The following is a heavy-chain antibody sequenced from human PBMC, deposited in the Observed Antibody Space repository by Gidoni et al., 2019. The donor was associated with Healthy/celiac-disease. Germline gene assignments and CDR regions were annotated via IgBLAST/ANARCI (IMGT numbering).Heavy chain of an antibody. CDR2: IYSGGRT. D-gene: IGHD2-2*01. CDR1: GFTVSSNY. Sequence: EVQLVESGGGLVQPGGSLRLSCAASGFTVSSNYMSWVRQAPGKGLEWVSVIYSGGRTYYADSGKGRFTISRHNSKNTLYLQMNSLRAEDTAVYYCARGKLGYCSSTSCYRGAGYYGMDVWGQGTTVTVSS. CDR3: ARGKLGYCSSTSCYRGAGYYGMDV. V-gene: IGHV3-53*04. J-gene: IGHJ6*02.